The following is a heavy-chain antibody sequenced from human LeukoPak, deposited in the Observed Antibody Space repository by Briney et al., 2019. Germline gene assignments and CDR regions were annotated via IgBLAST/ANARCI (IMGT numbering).Heavy chain of an antibody. CDR3: AKDENIVVVPAAPWYYYYYMDV. V-gene: IGHV3-30*02. Sequence: SGGSLRLSCAASGFTFSSYGMHWVRQAPGKGLEWVAFIRYDGSNKYYADSVKGRFTISRDNSKNTLYLQMNSLRAEDTAVYYCAKDENIVVVPAAPWYYYYYMDVWGQGTLVTVSS. CDR1: GFTFSSYG. CDR2: IRYDGSNK. J-gene: IGHJ6*03. D-gene: IGHD2-2*01.